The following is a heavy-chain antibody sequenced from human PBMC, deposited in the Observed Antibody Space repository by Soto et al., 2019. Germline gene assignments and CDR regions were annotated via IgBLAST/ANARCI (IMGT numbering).Heavy chain of an antibody. Sequence: SVKVSCKASGGTFSSYAISWVRQAPGQGLEWMGGVIPIFGTANYAQKFQGRVTITADESTSTAYMELSSLRSEDTAVYYCARVYYYDSSGYLDSWGEGTLLTVSS. CDR1: GGTFSSYA. J-gene: IGHJ4*02. D-gene: IGHD3-22*01. CDR2: VIPIFGTA. CDR3: ARVYYYDSSGYLDS. V-gene: IGHV1-69*13.